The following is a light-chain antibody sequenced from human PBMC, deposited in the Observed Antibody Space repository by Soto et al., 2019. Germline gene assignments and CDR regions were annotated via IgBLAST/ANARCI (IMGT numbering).Light chain of an antibody. Sequence: IVLTQSPATLSLAPGERAILSCRASQSVSSYLAWYQQKPGQAPRLLIFGASTRATGIPDRFSGSGAGAYFNLTISRLEPADFGGYYCQQYGSSHTFGQGTRLEIK. CDR1: QSVSSY. V-gene: IGKV3-20*01. CDR2: GAS. J-gene: IGKJ5*01. CDR3: QQYGSSHT.